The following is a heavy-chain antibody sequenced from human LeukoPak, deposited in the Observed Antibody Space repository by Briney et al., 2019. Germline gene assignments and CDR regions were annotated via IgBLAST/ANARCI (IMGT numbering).Heavy chain of an antibody. V-gene: IGHV3-9*03. Sequence: GGSLRLSCAASGFTFDDYAMHWVRQATGKGLEWVSGISWNSGSIGYADSVKGRFTISRDNAKNSLYLQMNSLRAEDMALYYCAKDRDGYNFYYFDYWGQGTLVTVSS. CDR1: GFTFDDYA. J-gene: IGHJ4*02. CDR2: ISWNSGSI. D-gene: IGHD5-24*01. CDR3: AKDRDGYNFYYFDY.